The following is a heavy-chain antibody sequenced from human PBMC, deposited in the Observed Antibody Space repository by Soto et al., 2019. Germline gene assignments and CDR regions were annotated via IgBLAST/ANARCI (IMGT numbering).Heavy chain of an antibody. CDR1: GGSINSGGYY. D-gene: IGHD5-12*01. CDR2: IYYDGNS. J-gene: IGHJ5*02. CDR3: ARDRRWLPRGPNNWLDL. V-gene: IGHV4-30-4*01. Sequence: SETLSLTCTVSGGSINSGGYYWTWVRHPPGKGLEWIGYIYYDGNSQHNPSLKSRVTMSIDTSKNQFSLNLSSVTAADTAVYYCARDRRWLPRGPNNWLDLWGQGTQVTVSS.